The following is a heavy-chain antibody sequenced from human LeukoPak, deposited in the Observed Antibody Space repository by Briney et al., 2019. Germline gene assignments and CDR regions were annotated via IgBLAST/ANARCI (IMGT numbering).Heavy chain of an antibody. D-gene: IGHD4-17*01. Sequence: GGSLRLSCAASGFTFSSFSMNWVRRAPGKGLEWVSYISTSGVIYYADAVKGRFTISRDNAKNALYLQMNGLRDEDTAVYYCARDTKGNYGDYFDYWGQGTLVTVSS. CDR1: GFTFSSFS. CDR3: ARDTKGNYGDYFDY. J-gene: IGHJ4*02. CDR2: ISTSGVI. V-gene: IGHV3-48*02.